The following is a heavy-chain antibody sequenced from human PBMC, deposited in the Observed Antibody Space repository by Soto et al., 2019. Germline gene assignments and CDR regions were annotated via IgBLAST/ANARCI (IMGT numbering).Heavy chain of an antibody. V-gene: IGHV1-69*12. CDR3: ARVTGGRNSAYYYGMDV. CDR1: GGTFSSYV. Sequence: QVQLVQSGAEVKKPGSSVKVPCKASGGTFSSYVMSWVRQAPGQRLEWMGGIIPIFGTANYAQKYQGRVTIIADESKSTAYMELSSLRSEDTAVYYCARVTGGRNSAYYYGMDVWGQGPTVTVSS. J-gene: IGHJ6*02. D-gene: IGHD1-26*01. CDR2: IIPIFGTA.